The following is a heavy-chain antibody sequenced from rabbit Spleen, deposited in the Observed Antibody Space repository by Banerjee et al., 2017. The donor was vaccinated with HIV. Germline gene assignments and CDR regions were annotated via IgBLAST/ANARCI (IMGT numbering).Heavy chain of an antibody. Sequence: QSLEESGGGLVKPGASLTLTCKASGFSFSSGYDMCWVRQAPGKGLEWIACINAATGKPVYATWAKGRFTISKTSSTTVTLQMTSLTAADTATYFCARDTSSSFSSYGMDLWGQGTLVTVS. V-gene: IGHV1S40*01. CDR1: GFSFSSGYD. J-gene: IGHJ6*01. D-gene: IGHD1-1*01. CDR3: ARDTSSSFSSYGMDL. CDR2: INAATGKP.